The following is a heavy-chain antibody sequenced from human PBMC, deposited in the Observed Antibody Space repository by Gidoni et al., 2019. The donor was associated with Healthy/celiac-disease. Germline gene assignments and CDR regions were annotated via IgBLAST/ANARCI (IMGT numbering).Heavy chain of an antibody. J-gene: IGHJ3*02. CDR3: AKDILVVPAAMGAFDI. Sequence: EVQLLESGGGLVQPGGSLRLSCAASGFTFSSYAMSWVRQAPGKGLAWVSAISGSGGSTYYADSVKGRFTISRDNSKNTLYLQMNSLRAEDTAVYYCAKDILVVPAAMGAFDIWGQGTMVTVSS. CDR2: ISGSGGST. V-gene: IGHV3-23*01. CDR1: GFTFSSYA. D-gene: IGHD2-2*01.